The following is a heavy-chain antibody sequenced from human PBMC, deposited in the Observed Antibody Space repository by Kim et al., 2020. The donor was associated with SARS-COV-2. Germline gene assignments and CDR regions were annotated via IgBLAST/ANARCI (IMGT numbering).Heavy chain of an antibody. V-gene: IGHV1-18*01. CDR2: ISAYNGNT. J-gene: IGHJ6*03. CDR1: GYTFTSYG. Sequence: ASVKVSCKASGYTFTSYGISWVRQAPGQGLEWMGWISAYNGNTNYAQKLQGRVTMTTDTSTSTAYMELRSLRSDDTAVYYCAREGADYDFWSGLLYYYYMDVWGKGTTVTVSS. D-gene: IGHD3-3*01. CDR3: AREGADYDFWSGLLYYYYMDV.